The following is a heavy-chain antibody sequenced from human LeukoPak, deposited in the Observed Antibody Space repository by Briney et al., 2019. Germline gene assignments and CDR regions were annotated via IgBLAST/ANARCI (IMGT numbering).Heavy chain of an antibody. J-gene: IGHJ3*02. V-gene: IGHV4-39*07. CDR1: GGSISSSSYY. Sequence: SETLSLTCTVSGGSISSSSYYWGWIRQPPGKGLEWIGSIYYSGSTYYNPSLKSRVTISVDTSKNQFSLKLSSVTAADTAVYYCAGEETSIGGSDIWGQGTMVTVSS. D-gene: IGHD3-3*01. CDR3: AGEETSIGGSDI. CDR2: IYYSGST.